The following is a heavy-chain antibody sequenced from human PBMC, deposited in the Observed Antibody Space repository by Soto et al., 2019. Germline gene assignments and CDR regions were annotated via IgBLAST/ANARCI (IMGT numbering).Heavy chain of an antibody. J-gene: IGHJ6*02. CDR2: ISAYNGNT. CDR3: AREYSSSWGYYYYYGMDV. D-gene: IGHD6-13*01. V-gene: IGHV1-18*04. CDR1: GYTFTSYG. Sequence: QVQLVQSGAEVKKPGASVKVSCKASGYTFTSYGISWVRRAPGQGLEWMGWISAYNGNTNYAQKLQDRVTMTTDTSTSTAYMELRSLRSDDTAVYYCAREYSSSWGYYYYYGMDVWGQGTTVTVSS.